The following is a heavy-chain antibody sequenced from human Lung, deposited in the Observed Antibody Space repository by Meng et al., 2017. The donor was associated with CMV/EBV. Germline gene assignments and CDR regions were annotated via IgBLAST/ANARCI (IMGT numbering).Heavy chain of an antibody. CDR3: ARMGRYCSGGSCLRYFDY. D-gene: IGHD2-15*01. CDR1: FTSYD. CDR2: MNPNSVST. J-gene: IGHJ4*02. V-gene: IGHV1-8*01. Sequence: FTSYDIIWVRRAAGHGLEWTGWMNPNSVSTGLAQEYKGRGTITENTSISTAYMEVRSLRFEDTAVYYCARMGRYCSGGSCLRYFDYWGQGTLVTVSS.